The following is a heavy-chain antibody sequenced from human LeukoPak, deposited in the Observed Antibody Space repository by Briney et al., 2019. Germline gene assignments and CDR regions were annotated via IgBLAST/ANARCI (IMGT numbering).Heavy chain of an antibody. CDR3: AAMSLAF. D-gene: IGHD2-2*01. V-gene: IGHV3-7*01. CDR1: GFTFNGAW. J-gene: IGHJ4*02. Sequence: PGGSLRLSCAASGFTFNGAWMSWVRQVPGKGLQWVAAISHDGSKEYYVDSVKGRFTISRDNAIDSLFLQMNSLRAEDAALYYCAAMSLAFWGQGTQVTVSS. CDR2: ISHDGSKE.